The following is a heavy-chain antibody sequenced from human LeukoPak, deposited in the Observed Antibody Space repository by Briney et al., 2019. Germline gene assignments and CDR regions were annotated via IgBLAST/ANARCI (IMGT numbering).Heavy chain of an antibody. D-gene: IGHD2-2*01. CDR3: AKKAPASWGGAFDI. J-gene: IGHJ3*02. V-gene: IGHV3-23*01. Sequence: PGGSLRLSGAASGFTFSSYAMRWVRPAPGKGLEWVSAISGRGGSTYYADAVKGRFTISRDNSKNTLYLQMNSLRAEDTAVYYCAKKAPASWGGAFDIWGQGTMVTVSS. CDR2: ISGRGGST. CDR1: GFTFSSYA.